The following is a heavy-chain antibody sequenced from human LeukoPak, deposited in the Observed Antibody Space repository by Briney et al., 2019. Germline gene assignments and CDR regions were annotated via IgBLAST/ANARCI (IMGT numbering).Heavy chain of an antibody. Sequence: ASVKVSCKASGYTFTSYGISWVRQAPGQGLEWMGWISAYNGNTNYAQKLQGRVTMTTDTSTSTAYMELRSLSSDDTAVYYCATGKIPLRYFDWLPHDYWGQGTPVTVSS. D-gene: IGHD3-9*01. V-gene: IGHV1-18*04. CDR3: ATGKIPLRYFDWLPHDY. CDR2: ISAYNGNT. CDR1: GYTFTSYG. J-gene: IGHJ4*02.